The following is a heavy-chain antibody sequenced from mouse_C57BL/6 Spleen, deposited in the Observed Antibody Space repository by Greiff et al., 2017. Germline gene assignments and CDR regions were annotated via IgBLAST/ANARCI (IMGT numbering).Heavy chain of an antibody. D-gene: IGHD4-1*01. V-gene: IGHV1-19*01. CDR2: INPYNGGT. CDR1: GYTFTDYY. J-gene: IGHJ3*01. Sequence: EVKLMESGPVLVKPGASVKMSCKASGYTFTDYYMNWVKQSHGKSLEWIGVINPYNGGTSYNQKFKGKATLTVDKSSSTAYLELNSLTSEDSAVYYCARSCSGTHWFAYWGQGTLVTVSA. CDR3: ARSCSGTHWFAY.